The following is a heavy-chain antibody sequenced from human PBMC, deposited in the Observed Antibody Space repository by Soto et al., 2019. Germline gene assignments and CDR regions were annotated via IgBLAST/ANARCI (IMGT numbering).Heavy chain of an antibody. CDR2: ISYDGSNK. V-gene: IGHV3-30*18. CDR3: AKDSEVFIPKYYFDF. CDR1: GFTFSSYD. J-gene: IGHJ4*02. D-gene: IGHD3-22*01. Sequence: PXGCLRLSCAASGFTFSSYDMHWVRQAPGKGLEWVAIISYDGSNKYFADSVKGRFTISRDNSKNTLYLQMNSLGAEDTAVYYCAKDSEVFIPKYYFDFWGQGTLVTVSS.